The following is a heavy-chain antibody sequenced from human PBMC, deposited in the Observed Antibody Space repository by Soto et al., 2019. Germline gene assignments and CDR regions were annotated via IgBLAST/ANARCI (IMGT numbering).Heavy chain of an antibody. Sequence: QVQLVQSGAEVKKPGSSVKVSCKASGGTFSSYAISWVRQAPGQGLEWMGGIIPIFGTANYAQKFQGRVTIAAYESTSTAYMELSSLRSEDTAVYYCARTMVRVYGMDVWGQGTTVTVSS. D-gene: IGHD3-10*01. J-gene: IGHJ6*02. CDR2: IIPIFGTA. CDR1: GGTFSSYA. CDR3: ARTMVRVYGMDV. V-gene: IGHV1-69*01.